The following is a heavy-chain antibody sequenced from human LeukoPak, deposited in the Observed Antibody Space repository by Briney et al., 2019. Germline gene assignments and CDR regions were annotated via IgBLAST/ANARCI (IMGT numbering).Heavy chain of an antibody. V-gene: IGHV3-7*01. CDR3: ARDRAVAGTRFDY. J-gene: IGHJ4*02. CDR1: GFTFSSYW. CDR2: IKQDGSEK. Sequence: GGSLRLSCAASGFTFSSYWMSWVRQAPGKGLEWVANIKQDGSEKYYVDSVKGRFTISRDNAKNSLYLQMNSLRAEATAVYYCARDRAVAGTRFDYWGQGTLVTVSS. D-gene: IGHD6-19*01.